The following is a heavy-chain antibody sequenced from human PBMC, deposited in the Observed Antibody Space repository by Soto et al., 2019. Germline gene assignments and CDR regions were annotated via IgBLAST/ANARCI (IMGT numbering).Heavy chain of an antibody. D-gene: IGHD2-2*03. CDR3: ARLNGYCVSTGCHGYYGMDV. J-gene: IGHJ6*02. V-gene: IGHV4-30-4*01. CDR1: GGSISSGDYY. Sequence: SETLSLTCTVSGGSISSGDYYWSWIRQPPGKGLEWIGNIYYSGSTYYNPSLKSRVTISVDTSMNEFSLRLSSVTAADTAVYYCARLNGYCVSTGCHGYYGMDVWGQGTTVTVSS. CDR2: IYYSGST.